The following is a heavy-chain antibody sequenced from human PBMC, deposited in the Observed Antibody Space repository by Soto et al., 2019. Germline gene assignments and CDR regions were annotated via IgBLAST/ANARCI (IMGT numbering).Heavy chain of an antibody. CDR3: ASKRLYFYGLDV. J-gene: IGHJ6*02. Sequence: EVQLVESGGGLVQPGGSLRLSCTASGFSLSTSWMTWVRRAPGKGLEWVANIMQDGSDKYYVDSVKGRFTISRDNAMNTLYLQMTSLRAEDTAVYYCASKRLYFYGLDVWGQGTTVTVSS. V-gene: IGHV3-7*01. CDR1: GFSLSTSW. CDR2: IMQDGSDK.